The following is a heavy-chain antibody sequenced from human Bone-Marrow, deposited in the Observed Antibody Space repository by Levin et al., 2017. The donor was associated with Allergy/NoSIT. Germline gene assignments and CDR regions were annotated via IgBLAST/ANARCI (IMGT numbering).Heavy chain of an antibody. V-gene: IGHV3-30-3*01. Sequence: PGGSLRLSCAASGFTFSSYAMHWVRQAPGKGLEWVAVISYDGSNKYYADSVKGRFTISRDNSKNTLYLQMNSLRAEDTAVYYCARDLRPGIVATITLDYWGQGTLVTVSS. J-gene: IGHJ4*02. CDR2: ISYDGSNK. D-gene: IGHD5-12*01. CDR1: GFTFSSYA. CDR3: ARDLRPGIVATITLDY.